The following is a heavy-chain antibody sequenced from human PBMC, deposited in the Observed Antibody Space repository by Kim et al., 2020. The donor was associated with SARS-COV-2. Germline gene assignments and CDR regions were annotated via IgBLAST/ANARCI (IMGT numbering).Heavy chain of an antibody. Sequence: GGSLRLSCAASGFTFSSYWMSWVRQAPGKGLEWVANIKQDGSEKYYVDSVKGRFTISRDNAKNSLYLQMNSLRAEDTAVYYCARDHGSGWRYYYYYYGMDVWGQGTTVTVSS. J-gene: IGHJ6*02. D-gene: IGHD6-19*01. CDR3: ARDHGSGWRYYYYYYGMDV. V-gene: IGHV3-7*01. CDR2: IKQDGSEK. CDR1: GFTFSSYW.